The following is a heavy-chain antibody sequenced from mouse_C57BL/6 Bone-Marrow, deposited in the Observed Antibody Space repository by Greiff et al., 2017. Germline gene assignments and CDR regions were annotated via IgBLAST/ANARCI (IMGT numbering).Heavy chain of an antibody. D-gene: IGHD2-3*01. J-gene: IGHJ3*01. CDR3: ARWLLQILTY. V-gene: IGHV1-64*01. CDR2: IHPNSGST. CDR1: GYTFTSYW. Sequence: VQLQQPGAELVKPGASVKLSCKASGYTFTSYWMHWVKQRPGQGLEWIGMIHPNSGSTNYNEKFKSKGTLTVDKSSSTAYMQLSSLTSEDSAVYYCARWLLQILTYWGQGTLVTVSA.